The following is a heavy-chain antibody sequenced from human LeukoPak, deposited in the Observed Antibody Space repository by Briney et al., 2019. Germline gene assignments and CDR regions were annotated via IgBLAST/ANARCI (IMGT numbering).Heavy chain of an antibody. V-gene: IGHV4-4*07. Sequence: SETLSLTCTVSGGSISSYYWSWIRQPAGKGLEWIGRIYTSGSTNYNPSLKSRVTMSVDTSKNQFSLKLSSVTAADTAVYYCARVSRGKYYDSSGYSTYYYYGMDVWGQGTTVTVSS. CDR3: ARVSRGKYYDSSGYSTYYYYGMDV. J-gene: IGHJ6*02. CDR2: IYTSGST. CDR1: GGSISSYY. D-gene: IGHD3-22*01.